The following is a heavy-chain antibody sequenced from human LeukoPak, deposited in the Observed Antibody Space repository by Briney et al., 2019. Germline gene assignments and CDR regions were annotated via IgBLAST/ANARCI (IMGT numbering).Heavy chain of an antibody. Sequence: PGGSLRLSCAASGISLSTYGMHWVRQAPGKGLEWVAFIRFDGSTKNYADSVKGRFTISRDNSKNTLYLQMNSLRLEDTAVYFCAKYSFRGRYYFDYWGQGTLVTVSS. J-gene: IGHJ4*02. V-gene: IGHV3-30*02. CDR3: AKYSFRGRYYFDY. CDR1: GISLSTYG. CDR2: IRFDGSTK. D-gene: IGHD2-21*01.